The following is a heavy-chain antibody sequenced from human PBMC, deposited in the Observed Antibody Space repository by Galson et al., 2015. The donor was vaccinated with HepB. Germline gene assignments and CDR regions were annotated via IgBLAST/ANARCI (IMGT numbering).Heavy chain of an antibody. CDR2: IYSGGST. CDR1: GFTVSSNY. D-gene: IGHD6-19*01. Sequence: SLRLSCAASGFTVSSNYMSWVRQAPGKGLEWVSVIYSGGSTYYADSVKGRFTISRGNSKNTLYLQMNSLRAEDTAVYYCARTPGKLYSSGWYGVIYFQHGGQGTLVTVSS. V-gene: IGHV3-53*01. J-gene: IGHJ1*01. CDR3: ARTPGKLYSSGWYGVIYFQH.